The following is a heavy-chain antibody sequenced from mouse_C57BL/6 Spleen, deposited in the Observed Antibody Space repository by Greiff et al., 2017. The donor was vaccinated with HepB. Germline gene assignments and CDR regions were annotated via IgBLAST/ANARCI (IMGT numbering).Heavy chain of an antibody. D-gene: IGHD1-1*01. V-gene: IGHV1-52*01. CDR3: ARTDDYYGSRGWYFDV. CDR1: GYTFTSYW. CDR2: IDPSDSET. J-gene: IGHJ1*03. Sequence: QVHVKQPGAELVRPGSSVKLSCKASGYTFTSYWMHWVKQRPIQGLEWIGNIDPSDSETHYNQKFKDKATLTVDKSSSTAYMQLSSLTSEDSAVYYCARTDDYYGSRGWYFDVWGTGTTVTVSS.